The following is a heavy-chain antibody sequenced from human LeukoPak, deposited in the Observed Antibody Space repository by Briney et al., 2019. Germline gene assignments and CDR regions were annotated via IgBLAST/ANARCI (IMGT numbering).Heavy chain of an antibody. CDR3: ARGSGSGCDY. Sequence: SETLSLTCTVSGGSISSGGYYWSWIRQPPGKGLEWIGYIYHSGSTYYNPSLKSRVTISVDRSKNQFSLKLSSVTAADTAVYYCARGSGSGCDYWGQGTLVTVSS. J-gene: IGHJ4*02. V-gene: IGHV4-30-2*01. CDR2: IYHSGST. CDR1: GGSISSGGYY. D-gene: IGHD6-19*01.